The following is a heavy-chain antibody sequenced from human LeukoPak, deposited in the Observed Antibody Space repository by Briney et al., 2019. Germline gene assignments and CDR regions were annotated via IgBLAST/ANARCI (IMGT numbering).Heavy chain of an antibody. J-gene: IGHJ4*02. CDR2: INPNSGDT. CDR1: GYTFTGYY. D-gene: IGHD1-26*01. Sequence: ASVKVSCKASGYTFTGYYIHWVRQGPGQGLEWMGWINPNSGDTNFAQRFQGRVTMTRDTSISTAYMGLSRLRSDDTAVYYCASVIAGVTTDYWGQGTLVTVSS. CDR3: ASVIAGVTTDY. V-gene: IGHV1-2*02.